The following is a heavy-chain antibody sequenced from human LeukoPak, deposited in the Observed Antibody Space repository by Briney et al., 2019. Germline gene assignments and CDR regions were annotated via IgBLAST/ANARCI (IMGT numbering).Heavy chain of an antibody. V-gene: IGHV3-23*01. CDR2: ISGSGGNT. CDR3: TRGFGSSTFSYYYYGMDV. Sequence: GGSLRLSCAGSGFTFSGYGMSWVRQAPGNGLEWVSAISGSGGNTYYADSVKGRFTISRDNSKNTLYLQMDSLRAEDSAVYYCTRGFGSSTFSYYYYGMDVWGQGTTVTVSS. CDR1: GFTFSGYG. J-gene: IGHJ6*02. D-gene: IGHD3-10*01.